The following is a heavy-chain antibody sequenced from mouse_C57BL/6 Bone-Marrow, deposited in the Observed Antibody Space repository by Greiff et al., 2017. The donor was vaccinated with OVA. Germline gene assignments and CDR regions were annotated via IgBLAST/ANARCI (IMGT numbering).Heavy chain of an antibody. D-gene: IGHD4-1*01. CDR1: GFTFSSYG. V-gene: IGHV5-6*01. CDR2: ISSGGSYT. Sequence: EVKLVESGGDLVKPGGSLKLSCAASGFTFSSYGMSWVRQTPDKRLEWVATISSGGSYTYYPDSVKGRFTISRDNAKNTLYLQMSSLKAEDTAMYYCARSFRTGTGAYWGQGTLVTVSA. CDR3: ARSFRTGTGAY. J-gene: IGHJ3*01.